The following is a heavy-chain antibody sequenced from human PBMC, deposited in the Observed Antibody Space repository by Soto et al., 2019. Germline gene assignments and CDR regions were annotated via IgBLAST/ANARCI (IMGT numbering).Heavy chain of an antibody. Sequence: GGSLRLSCAASGFTFSSYGMHWVRQAPGKGLEWVAVISYDGSNKYYADSVKGRFTISRDNSKNTLYLQMNSLRAEDTAVYYCAKAQLEVRGVIINPNYLTTYYYGMDVWGQGTTVTVSS. CDR2: ISYDGSNK. CDR3: AKAQLEVRGVIINPNYLTTYYYGMDV. J-gene: IGHJ6*02. D-gene: IGHD3-10*01. CDR1: GFTFSSYG. V-gene: IGHV3-30*18.